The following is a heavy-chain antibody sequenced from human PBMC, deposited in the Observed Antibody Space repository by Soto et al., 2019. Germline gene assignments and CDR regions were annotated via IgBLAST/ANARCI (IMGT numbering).Heavy chain of an antibody. V-gene: IGHV3-30*01. CDR1: GFTFSRYA. J-gene: IGHJ4*02. Sequence: QEQLVESGGGVVQPGGSLRLSCAASGFTFSRYAMHWVRQAPGKGLEWVAFISYDGSDKYYADSVKGRFTISRDDSKNTHYLQMTSLRAEDTAVYDCARAPFEGYCTDGVWHRFADWGPGALVIVSS. D-gene: IGHD2-8*01. CDR3: ARAPFEGYCTDGVWHRFAD. CDR2: ISYDGSDK.